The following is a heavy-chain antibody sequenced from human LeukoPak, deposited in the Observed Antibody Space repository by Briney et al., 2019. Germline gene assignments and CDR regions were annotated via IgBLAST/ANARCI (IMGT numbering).Heavy chain of an antibody. CDR3: ARSLGSHNFDY. CDR1: GYTFTSYA. D-gene: IGHD3-10*01. V-gene: IGHV1-3*01. CDR2: INGGSDNA. Sequence: ASVKVSCKASGYTFTSYAMHWVRQAPGQRLEWMGWINGGSDNAKYLQKFQGRATISRDTSASTAYMELSSLRSEDTAVYYCARSLGSHNFDYWGQGTLVTVSS. J-gene: IGHJ4*02.